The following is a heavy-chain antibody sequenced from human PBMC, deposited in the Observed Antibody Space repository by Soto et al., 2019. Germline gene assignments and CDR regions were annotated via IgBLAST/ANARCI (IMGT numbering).Heavy chain of an antibody. CDR3: ARLWPWVPYYYDSSPYTFENGFDP. CDR2: IYHGGRT. D-gene: IGHD3-22*01. Sequence: SETLSLTCAVSGYSISSGYYGGELRQPPGKGLEWVGSIYHGGRTYYNTSLNSPVTLSMDITNNHVSLILNSVTAADTAVYYCARLWPWVPYYYDSSPYTFENGFDPWGQGTLVTVSS. CDR1: GYSISSGYY. J-gene: IGHJ5*02. V-gene: IGHV4-38-2*01.